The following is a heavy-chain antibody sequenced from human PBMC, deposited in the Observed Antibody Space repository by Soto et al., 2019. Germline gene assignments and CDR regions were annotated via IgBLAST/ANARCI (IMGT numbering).Heavy chain of an antibody. CDR1: GYSTSSGYY. J-gene: IGHJ4*02. Sequence: SETLSLTCPVSGYSTSSGYYWGWIRQPQGKERQWSVSIYHSGIAYSNSSLKSRGSISVDTSKNQFTLKMSPVTAADTAMYDCARRGLYSSTWSIYFDYWGQGTLVTVSS. V-gene: IGHV4-38-2*01. D-gene: IGHD6-19*01. CDR2: IYHSGIA. CDR3: ARRGLYSSTWSIYFDY.